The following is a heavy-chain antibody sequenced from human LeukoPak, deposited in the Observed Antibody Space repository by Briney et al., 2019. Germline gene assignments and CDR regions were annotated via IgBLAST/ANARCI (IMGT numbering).Heavy chain of an antibody. CDR2: INPNSGGT. V-gene: IGHV1-2*02. J-gene: IGHJ3*02. D-gene: IGHD3-3*01. CDR1: GYTFTGYY. CDR3: ARARDYDFWSGPWAFDI. Sequence: ASVKVSCKASGYTFTGYYMHWVRQAPGQGLEWMGWINPNSGGTNYAQKFQGRVTMTRDTSISTAYMELSRLRSDDTAVYYCARARDYDFWSGPWAFDIWGQGTMVTVSS.